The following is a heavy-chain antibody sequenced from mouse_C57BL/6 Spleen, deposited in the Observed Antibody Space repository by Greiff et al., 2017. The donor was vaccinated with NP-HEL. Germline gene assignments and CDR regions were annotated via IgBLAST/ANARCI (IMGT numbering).Heavy chain of an antibody. D-gene: IGHD2-5*01. CDR2: ISYDGSN. J-gene: IGHJ3*01. V-gene: IGHV3-6*01. CDR3: AREDSNYAFAY. CDR1: GYSITSGYY. Sequence: EVKLMESGPGLVKPSQSLSLTCSVTGYSITSGYYWNWIRQFPGNKLEWMGYISYDGSNNYNPSLKNRISITRDTSKNQFFLKLNSVTTEDTATYYCAREDSNYAFAYWGQGTLVTVSA.